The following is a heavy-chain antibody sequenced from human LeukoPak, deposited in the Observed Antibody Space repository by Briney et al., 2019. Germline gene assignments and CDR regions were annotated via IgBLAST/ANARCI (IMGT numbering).Heavy chain of an antibody. CDR2: MNPSSGNT. CDR3: ARRYYDFWSGYPYYYYGMDV. J-gene: IGHJ6*02. CDR1: GHTFTSYD. Sequence: ASVKVSCKASGHTFTSYDINWVRQATGQGLEWMGWMNPSSGNTGYAQKFQGRVTMTRNTSISTAYMELSSLRSEDTAVYYCARRYYDFWSGYPYYYYGMDVWGQGTTVTVSS. D-gene: IGHD3-3*01. V-gene: IGHV1-8*01.